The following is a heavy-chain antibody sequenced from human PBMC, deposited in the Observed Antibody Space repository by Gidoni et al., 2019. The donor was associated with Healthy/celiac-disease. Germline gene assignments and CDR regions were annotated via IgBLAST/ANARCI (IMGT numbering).Heavy chain of an antibody. CDR2: ISAYNGNT. D-gene: IGHD2-2*01. CDR3: ASDIVVVPAAKGNAFDI. CDR1: GYTFTSYG. V-gene: IGHV1-18*01. Sequence: QVQLVQSGAEVKKPGASVKVSCKASGYTFTSYGISWVRQAPGQGLAWMGWISAYNGNTNYAQKLQGRVTMTTDTSTSTAYMELRSLRSDDTAVYYCASDIVVVPAAKGNAFDIWGQGTMVTVSS. J-gene: IGHJ3*02.